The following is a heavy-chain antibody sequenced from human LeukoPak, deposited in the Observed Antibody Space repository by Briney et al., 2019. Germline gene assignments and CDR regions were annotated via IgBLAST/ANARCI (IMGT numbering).Heavy chain of an antibody. Sequence: PGGSLRPSSAASGFTFSNYDIHWVRQVTGKRLEWVSSIDTAGNTYYADSVKGRFILSRENVKTSVYLQMDSLGAGDTAVYYCTRERVGVGRLADLDYWGHGTLVTVSS. CDR1: GFTFSNYD. CDR2: IDTAGNT. D-gene: IGHD3-16*01. V-gene: IGHV3-13*04. CDR3: TRERVGVGRLADLDY. J-gene: IGHJ4*01.